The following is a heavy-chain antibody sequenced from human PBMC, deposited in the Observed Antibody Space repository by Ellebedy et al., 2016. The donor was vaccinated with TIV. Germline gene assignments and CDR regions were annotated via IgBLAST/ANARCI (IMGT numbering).Heavy chain of an antibody. CDR3: TRLTVS. V-gene: IGHV3-73*01. Sequence: GESLKISCAASGFTFSGSAMHWVRQASGKGLEWVGRIRSKANSYATAYAASVKGRFTISRDDSKNTAYLQMNSLKTEDTAVYYCTRLTVSWGQGTLVTVSS. CDR2: IRSKANSYAT. CDR1: GFTFSGSA. D-gene: IGHD4-17*01. J-gene: IGHJ5*02.